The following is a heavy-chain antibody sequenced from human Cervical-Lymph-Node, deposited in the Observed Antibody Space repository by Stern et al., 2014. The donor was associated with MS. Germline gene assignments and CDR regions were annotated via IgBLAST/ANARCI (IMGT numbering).Heavy chain of an antibody. CDR3: ARHDGWLPHY. CDR2: IYYSGTT. V-gene: IGHV4-39*01. Sequence: VQLEESGPGLVKPSETLSLTCSVSGGSISRSTYYWGWIRQPPGKGLEWIGSIYYSGTTYYNPSLKSRVTINKSTNQFSLRLTSVTAADTAVYYCARHDGWLPHYWSQGTLVTVSS. J-gene: IGHJ4*02. CDR1: GGSISRSTYY. D-gene: IGHD5-12*01.